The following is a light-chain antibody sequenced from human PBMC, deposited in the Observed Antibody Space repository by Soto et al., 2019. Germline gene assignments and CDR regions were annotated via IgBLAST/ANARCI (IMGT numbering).Light chain of an antibody. CDR2: HAS. Sequence: DIRLTTSPATLPASVGDRVPXTCRASQSISNWLAWYQQKPGTAPKVLIYHASNLQSGVPSRFSGSGSGTEFTLTITSVQPEDFAVYYCQQYNNWPPWTVGQGTKVDI. V-gene: IGKV1-5*01. CDR3: QQYNNWPPWT. CDR1: QSISNW. J-gene: IGKJ1*01.